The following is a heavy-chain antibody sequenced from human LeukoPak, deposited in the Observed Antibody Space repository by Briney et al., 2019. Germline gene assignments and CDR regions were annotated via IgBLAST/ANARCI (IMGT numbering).Heavy chain of an antibody. CDR3: ARSGYNRFDY. CDR1: GFTFSSYA. J-gene: IGHJ4*02. V-gene: IGHV3-23*01. Sequence: PEGSLRLSCAASGFTFSSYAMSWVRQAPGKGLEWVSAFSGSGGSTYYADSVKGRFTISRDNSKNTLYLQMNSLRAEDTAVYYCARSGYNRFDYWGQGTLVTVSS. CDR2: FSGSGGST. D-gene: IGHD5-24*01.